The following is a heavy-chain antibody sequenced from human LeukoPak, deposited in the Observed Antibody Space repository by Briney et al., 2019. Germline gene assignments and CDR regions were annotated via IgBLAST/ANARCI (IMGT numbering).Heavy chain of an antibody. V-gene: IGHV4-38-2*02. D-gene: IGHD2-2*01. CDR1: GDSISSGNY. CDR3: ASVGYCSSTSCSNWFDP. Sequence: SETLSLTCTVSGDSISSGNYWGWIRQPPGKGLEWIGSIFHTGSTYFNLSLKSRVTISVDTSKNQFSLRLSSVTAADTAVYYCASVGYCSSTSCSNWFDPWGQGTLVTVSS. CDR2: IFHTGST. J-gene: IGHJ5*02.